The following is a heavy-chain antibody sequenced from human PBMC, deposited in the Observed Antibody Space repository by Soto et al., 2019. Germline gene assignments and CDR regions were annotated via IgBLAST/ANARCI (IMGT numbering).Heavy chain of an antibody. V-gene: IGHV1-46*01. D-gene: IGHD3-22*01. CDR3: TKSCGGYVNSGYYGGDYDS. J-gene: IGHJ4*02. CDR1: GYTFTKYY. Sequence: ASVKVSCKASGYTFTKYYLHWVRPAPVHGLEWVVILGPSSGDTTNAQSFQGRLILTRDTSTSTVYLELSSLTSDDTAVYYCTKSCGGYVNSGYYGGDYDSWGRGTRVTVSS. CDR2: LGPSSGDT.